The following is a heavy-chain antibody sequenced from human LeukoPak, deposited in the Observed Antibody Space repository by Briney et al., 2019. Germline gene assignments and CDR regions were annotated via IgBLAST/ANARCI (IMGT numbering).Heavy chain of an antibody. D-gene: IGHD2-15*01. V-gene: IGHV3-64D*09. Sequence: GGSLRLSCSASGFTFSSYATHWGRQAPGKGLEYVSGISSNGGSTDYADSVMGRFTISRDNSKKKLYLQMSSLRAEDTAVYYCVKADCSGGSCYFLSWGQGTLVTVSS. CDR1: GFTFSSYA. CDR3: VKADCSGGSCYFLS. CDR2: ISSNGGST. J-gene: IGHJ4*02.